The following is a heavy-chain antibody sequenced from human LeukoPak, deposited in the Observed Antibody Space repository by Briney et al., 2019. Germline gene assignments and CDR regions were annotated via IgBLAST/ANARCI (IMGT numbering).Heavy chain of an antibody. Sequence: NASQTLSLTCTVSGGSISSGSYYWSWIRQPAGKGLEWIEFIYTSGSTNYNPSLKSRVTISVDTSKNQFSLKLSSVTAADTAVYYCARVPADIVATYYMDVWGKGTTVTVSS. CDR1: GGSISSGSYY. CDR2: IYTSGST. D-gene: IGHD5-12*01. J-gene: IGHJ6*03. CDR3: ARVPADIVATYYMDV. V-gene: IGHV4-61*02.